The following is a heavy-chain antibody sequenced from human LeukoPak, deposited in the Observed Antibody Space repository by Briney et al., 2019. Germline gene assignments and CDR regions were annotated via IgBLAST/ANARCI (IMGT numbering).Heavy chain of an antibody. D-gene: IGHD6-13*01. CDR3: AKEGYSRGYYSYYYMDV. CDR1: GFTFSSSA. CDR2: ISASGGST. Sequence: PGGSLRLSCTASGFTFSSSAMSWVRQAPGKGLEWVSSISASGGSTYYADSVKGRFTISRDNSKNTLYVQMNSLRAEDTAVYYCAKEGYSRGYYSYYYMDVWGKGTTVTVSS. V-gene: IGHV3-23*01. J-gene: IGHJ6*03.